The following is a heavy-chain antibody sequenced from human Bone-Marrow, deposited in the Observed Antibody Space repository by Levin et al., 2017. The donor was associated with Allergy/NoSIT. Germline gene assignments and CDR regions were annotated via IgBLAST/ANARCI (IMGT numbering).Heavy chain of an antibody. CDR1: GLTLGNHW. Sequence: PAGGSLRLSCAGSGLTLGNHWMNWVRQVPGRGLVWVSRIEHNGRNPTYADSVKGRFTISRDDAKNTVYLQMDSLRAEDTAVYYCVRDYYGSMDVWGKGTTVTVSS. D-gene: IGHD3-10*01. CDR2: IEHNGRNP. CDR3: VRDYYGSMDV. J-gene: IGHJ6*04. V-gene: IGHV3-74*03.